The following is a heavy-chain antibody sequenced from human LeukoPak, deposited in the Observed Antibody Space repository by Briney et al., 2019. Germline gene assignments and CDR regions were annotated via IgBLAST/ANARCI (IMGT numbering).Heavy chain of an antibody. D-gene: IGHD6-19*01. CDR2: IKTYNGDT. Sequence: ASVKVSCRTSGYTFTTYGINWVRQAPGRGLEWMGWIKTYNGDTNSAQNLQDRVTMTTDTSTGTAYMELRSLRSDDTAVYYCARDGGQQWLTNYYSYGMDVWGQGTTVTVSS. CDR1: GYTFTTYG. J-gene: IGHJ6*02. V-gene: IGHV1-18*01. CDR3: ARDGGQQWLTNYYSYGMDV.